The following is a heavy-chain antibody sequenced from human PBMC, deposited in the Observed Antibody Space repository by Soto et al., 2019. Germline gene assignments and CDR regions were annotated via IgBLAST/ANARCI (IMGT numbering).Heavy chain of an antibody. V-gene: IGHV3-30*18. J-gene: IGHJ6*03. CDR1: GFTFSSYG. CDR2: ISYDGSNK. D-gene: IGHD4-4*01. Sequence: GGSLRLSCAASGFTFSSYGMHWVRQAPGKGLEWVAVISYDGSNKYYADSVKGRFTISRENSKNTLYLQMNSLRAEDTAVYYCAKVLQSASPTTYYMDVWGKGTTVTVSS. CDR3: AKVLQSASPTTYYMDV.